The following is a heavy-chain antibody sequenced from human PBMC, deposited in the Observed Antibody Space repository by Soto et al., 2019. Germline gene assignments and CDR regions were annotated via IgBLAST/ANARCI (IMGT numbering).Heavy chain of an antibody. J-gene: IGHJ4*02. D-gene: IGHD3-16*02. CDR3: ARVLRDYVWGSYLFDY. CDR1: GGTFSSYA. V-gene: IGHV1-69*13. Sequence: SVKVSCKASGGTFSSYAISWVRQAPGQGLEWMGGIIPIFGTANYAQKFQGGVTITADESTSTAYMELSSLRSEDTAVYYCARVLRDYVWGSYLFDYWGQGTLVTVSS. CDR2: IIPIFGTA.